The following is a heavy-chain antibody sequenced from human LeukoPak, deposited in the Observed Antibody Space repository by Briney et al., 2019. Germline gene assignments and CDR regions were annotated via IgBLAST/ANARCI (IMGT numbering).Heavy chain of an antibody. Sequence: PSETLSLTCTVSGDSINSRSYSWGWIRQPPGKGLEWIGSISYSGSTYYNPSLKSRVTISVDTSKNKFSLELNSVTAADTAVYYCARTPFREVVAFDIWGQGTMVTVSS. CDR2: ISYSGST. J-gene: IGHJ3*02. CDR1: GDSINSRSYS. V-gene: IGHV4-39*01. CDR3: ARTPFREVVAFDI. D-gene: IGHD3-10*01.